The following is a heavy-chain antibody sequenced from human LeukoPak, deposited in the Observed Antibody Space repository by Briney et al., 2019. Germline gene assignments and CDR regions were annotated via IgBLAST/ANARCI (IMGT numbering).Heavy chain of an antibody. Sequence: SETLSLTCTVSGYSISSGYYWGWIRQPPGKGLEWIGSIYHSGSTYYNPSLKSRVTISVDTSKNQFSLKLSSVTAADTAVYYCARAARTGNYYYYMDVWGKGTTVTISS. CDR1: GYSISSGYY. D-gene: IGHD3-10*01. J-gene: IGHJ6*03. CDR3: ARAARTGNYYYYMDV. V-gene: IGHV4-38-2*02. CDR2: IYHSGST.